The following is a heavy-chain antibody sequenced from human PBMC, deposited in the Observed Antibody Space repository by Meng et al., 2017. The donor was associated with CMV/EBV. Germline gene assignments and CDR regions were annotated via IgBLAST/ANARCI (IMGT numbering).Heavy chain of an antibody. V-gene: IGHV3-20*04. CDR1: GFTFGGYG. J-gene: IGHJ4*02. CDR3: AGGRTTVTTQTGNDY. CDR2: ISCNGDSS. Sequence: GGSLRLSCAASGFTFGGYGMSWVRQAPGKGLEWVSGISCNGDSSGYADSVKGRFTISRDNAKNPLYLQMNSLRAEDTALYYCAGGRTTVTTQTGNDYWDQGPLVTVSS. D-gene: IGHD4-17*01.